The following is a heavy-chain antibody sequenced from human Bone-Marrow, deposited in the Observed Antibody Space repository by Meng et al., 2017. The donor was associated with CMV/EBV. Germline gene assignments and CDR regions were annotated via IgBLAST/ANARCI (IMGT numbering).Heavy chain of an antibody. D-gene: IGHD2-2*01. V-gene: IGHV1-2*02. J-gene: IGHJ6*02. CDR2: INPQSGDT. CDR1: GYTFTGHS. Sequence: ASVKVSCKASGYTFTGHSMHWVRQAPGQGLEWMGWINPQSGDTNYAQNFQGRVTLTRDTSISTAYMELSRLRSDDTAVYYCARTADCSSTSCFTYYYYGMDVWGQGTTVTVSS. CDR3: ARTADCSSTSCFTYYYYGMDV.